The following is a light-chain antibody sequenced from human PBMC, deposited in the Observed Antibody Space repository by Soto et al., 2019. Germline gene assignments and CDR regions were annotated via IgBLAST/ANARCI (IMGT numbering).Light chain of an antibody. CDR2: GGS. Sequence: EIVLTQSAGTLSLSPGERATLYCRASQSVSSNHLAWYQQKPGQAPRILIYGGSSRATGIPVRFSGSGSETDFTLTITRLEPDDFAMYSCQQYSSSRTFGQGTNVDIK. CDR3: QQYSSSRT. J-gene: IGKJ1*01. CDR1: QSVSSNH. V-gene: IGKV3-20*01.